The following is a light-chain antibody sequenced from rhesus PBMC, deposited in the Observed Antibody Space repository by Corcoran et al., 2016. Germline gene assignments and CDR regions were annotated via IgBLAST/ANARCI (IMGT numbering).Light chain of an antibody. CDR2: SAT. V-gene: IGKV1S14*01. J-gene: IGKJ1*01. CDR3: EQHYTYPRT. Sequence: DIQMTQSPSSLSASVGDTVTITCRSGQDITTYFAWYQQKPGKPPKPLIYSATNLETGVPIRIAASGSGTDFTLTIRRLQPEDFATYYCEQHYTYPRTFGQGTKVEIK. CDR1: QDITTY.